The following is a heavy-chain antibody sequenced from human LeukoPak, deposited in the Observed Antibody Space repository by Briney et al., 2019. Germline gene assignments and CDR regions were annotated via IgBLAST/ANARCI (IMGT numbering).Heavy chain of an antibody. J-gene: IGHJ4*02. D-gene: IGHD3-10*01. CDR2: ISAYNGNT. CDR1: GYTFTSYG. V-gene: IGHV1-18*01. Sequence: ASVKVSCKASGYTFTSYGISWVRQAPGQGLEWMGWISAYNGNTNYAQKLQGRVTMTTDTSTSTAYMELRSLRSDDTAVYYCARVVRYYGSGSYYLDYWGQGTLVTVSS. CDR3: ARVVRYYGSGSYYLDY.